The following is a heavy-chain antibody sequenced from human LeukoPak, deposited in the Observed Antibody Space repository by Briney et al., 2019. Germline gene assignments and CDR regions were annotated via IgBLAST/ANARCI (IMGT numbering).Heavy chain of an antibody. D-gene: IGHD6-19*01. CDR2: ISGSGGST. CDR3: ARLGGSGWYFDC. V-gene: IGHV3-23*01. J-gene: IGHJ4*02. CDR1: GFTFDNYA. Sequence: PGGSLRLSCAASGFTFDNYAMNWVRQAPGKGLEWVSAISGSGGSTYYADSVKGRFAISRDNAKNSLYPQMNSLRAEDTAVYYCARLGGSGWYFDCWGQGTLVTVSS.